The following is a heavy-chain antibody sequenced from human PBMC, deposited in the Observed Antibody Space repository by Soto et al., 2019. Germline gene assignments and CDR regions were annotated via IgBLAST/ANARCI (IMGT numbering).Heavy chain of an antibody. CDR2: ISHDGSDK. D-gene: IGHD4-17*01. J-gene: IGHJ3*02. CDR1: GFPFGDFG. V-gene: IGHV3-30*18. Sequence: GGSLRLSCAASGFPFGDFGMHWLRQAPGKGLEWVAVISHDGSDKFYADSVKARFTISRDNSKNTLYLQMNSLRAEDTAVYYCANKKNYGDYRDAFDIWGQGTMVTVSS. CDR3: ANKKNYGDYRDAFDI.